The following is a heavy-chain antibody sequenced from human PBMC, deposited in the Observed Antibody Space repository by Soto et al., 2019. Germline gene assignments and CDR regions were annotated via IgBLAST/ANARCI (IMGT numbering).Heavy chain of an antibody. CDR3: ASLVGSSGYYPSILVDY. Sequence: SETLSLTCAVSGGYISSSNWWSWVRQPPETGLEWIGEIYHSGSTNYNPSLKSRVTISVDKSKNQFSLKLSSVTAADTAVYYCASLVGSSGYYPSILVDYWGQGTLVTVSS. CDR2: IYHSGST. J-gene: IGHJ4*02. D-gene: IGHD3-22*01. V-gene: IGHV4-4*02. CDR1: GGYISSSNW.